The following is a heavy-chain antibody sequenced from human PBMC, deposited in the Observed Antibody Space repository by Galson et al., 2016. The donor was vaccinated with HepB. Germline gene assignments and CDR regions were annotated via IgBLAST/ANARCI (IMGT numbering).Heavy chain of an antibody. CDR2: ISGGDGRT. D-gene: IGHD3-9*01. V-gene: IGHV3-23*01. J-gene: IGHJ4*02. CDR3: VRDHDWAFDY. CDR1: GFTLNNYA. Sequence: SLRLSYAASGFTLNNYAMSWVRQAAGKGLEWVSAISGGDGRTYYADSVRGRFTISRDKSKNTLYLQMDSLRVEDTAVYYCVRDHDWAFDYWGQGLLVTVSS.